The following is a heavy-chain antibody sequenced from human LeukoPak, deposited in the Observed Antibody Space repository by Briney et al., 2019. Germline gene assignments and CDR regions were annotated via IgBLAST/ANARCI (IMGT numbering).Heavy chain of an antibody. CDR3: ARHVDCNSDCTLDY. V-gene: IGHV5-51*01. D-gene: IGHD3-9*01. J-gene: IGHJ4*02. Sequence: GESLKISRKASGDSFTNYSNDCVRQMPGKGLEWMGIVYPGDSDTRYSPSFQGQVTVSADKSITTAYLQWSTLRDSDTAMYYCARHVDCNSDCTLDYWGQGTLVTVSS. CDR2: VYPGDSDT. CDR1: GDSFTNYS.